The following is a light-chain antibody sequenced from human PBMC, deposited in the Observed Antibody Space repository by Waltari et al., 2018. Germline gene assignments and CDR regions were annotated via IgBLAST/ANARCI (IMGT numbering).Light chain of an antibody. Sequence: SYVLTQPPSVSVAPGKTDRSTWGGNNLGIKSVHWYQQKPGQAPVLVVYDDSDRPSGIPERFSGSNSGNTATLTISRVEAGDEADYYCQVWDSSSDHPGVVFGGGTKLTVL. V-gene: IGLV3-21*03. CDR3: QVWDSSSDHPGVV. J-gene: IGLJ2*01. CDR1: NLGIKS. CDR2: DDS.